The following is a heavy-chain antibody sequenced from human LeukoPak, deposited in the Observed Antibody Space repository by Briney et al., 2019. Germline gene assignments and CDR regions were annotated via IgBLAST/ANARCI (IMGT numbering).Heavy chain of an antibody. Sequence: PGGSLRLSCAASGFTFSSYAMHWVRQAPGKGLEWVAVISYDGSNKYYADSVKGRFTISRDNSKSTLYLQMNSLRAEDTAVYYCARDNYYYDSSGYYPIWGQGTMVTVSS. V-gene: IGHV3-30*04. D-gene: IGHD3-22*01. CDR2: ISYDGSNK. CDR3: ARDNYYYDSSGYYPI. CDR1: GFTFSSYA. J-gene: IGHJ3*02.